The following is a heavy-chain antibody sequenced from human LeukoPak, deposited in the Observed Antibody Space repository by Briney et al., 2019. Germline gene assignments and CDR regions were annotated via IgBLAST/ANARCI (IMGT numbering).Heavy chain of an antibody. J-gene: IGHJ6*02. CDR1: GFTLGTYA. CDR3: ARDRGRGVGQRYSGMDV. D-gene: IGHD3-10*01. Sequence: GRSLRLSCAASGFTLGTYAVHWVRQAPGQGLEWVAVMSYDGSDNIYSDFVKGRLTISRDDSKNTLFLQMNSLREEDTAVYYCARDRGRGVGQRYSGMDVWGQGTTVTVSS. CDR2: MSYDGSDN. V-gene: IGHV3-30*04.